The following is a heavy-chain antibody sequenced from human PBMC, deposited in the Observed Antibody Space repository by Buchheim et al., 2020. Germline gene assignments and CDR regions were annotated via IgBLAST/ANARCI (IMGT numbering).Heavy chain of an antibody. CDR2: ILGSNGAT. Sequence: EVQLLESGGGLVQPGGSLRLSCAASGFTFNTFDMSWVRQAPGKGLEWVSVILGSNGATYYAESVKGRFTISKDNSKNTLYLQMDSLRAEDTAIYYCAKDSSLARKVDWFDPWGQGTL. D-gene: IGHD2-2*01. V-gene: IGHV3-23*01. CDR3: AKDSSLARKVDWFDP. CDR1: GFTFNTFD. J-gene: IGHJ5*02.